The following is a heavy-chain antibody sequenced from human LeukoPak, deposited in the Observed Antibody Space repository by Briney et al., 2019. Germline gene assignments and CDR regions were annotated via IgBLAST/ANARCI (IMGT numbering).Heavy chain of an antibody. CDR1: GYTFTSYG. CDR2: ICAYNGNT. Sequence: ASVKVSXKASGYTFTSYGISWVRQAPGQGLEWMGWICAYNGNTNYAQKLQGRVTMTTDTSTSTAYMELRSLRSDDTAVYYCARDHYYYDSSGYSPQDYWGQGTLVTVSS. D-gene: IGHD3-22*01. CDR3: ARDHYYYDSSGYSPQDY. V-gene: IGHV1-18*01. J-gene: IGHJ4*02.